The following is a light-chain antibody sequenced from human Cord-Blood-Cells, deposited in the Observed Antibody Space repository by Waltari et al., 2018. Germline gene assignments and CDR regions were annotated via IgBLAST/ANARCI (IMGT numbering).Light chain of an antibody. CDR2: DAS. J-gene: IGKJ5*01. CDR1: QDISNY. Sequence: DIQMTQSPSSLSASVGDRVTITCQASQDISNYLNGYQQKPGKAPKLLSYDASKLETGVPSRFSGSGSGTDYPFTISSLQSEDIATYYFQQYDKLPHISFGQGTRLEIK. V-gene: IGKV1-33*01. CDR3: QQYDKLPHIS.